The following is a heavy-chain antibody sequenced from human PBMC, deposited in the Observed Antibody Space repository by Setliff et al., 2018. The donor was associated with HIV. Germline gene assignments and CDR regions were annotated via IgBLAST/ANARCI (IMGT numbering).Heavy chain of an antibody. J-gene: IGHJ4*02. CDR2: ISRSVSTI. CDR1: GFTFSSYS. V-gene: IGHV3-48*01. D-gene: IGHD2-21*02. Sequence: GGSLRLSCAASGFTFSSYSLNWVRQAPGKGLEWVSYISRSVSTIYYADSVKGRFTISRDNAKNSLYLQMNSLRAEDTAVYYCARGNIVVVTAYFDYWGQGTLVTVSS. CDR3: ARGNIVVVTAYFDY.